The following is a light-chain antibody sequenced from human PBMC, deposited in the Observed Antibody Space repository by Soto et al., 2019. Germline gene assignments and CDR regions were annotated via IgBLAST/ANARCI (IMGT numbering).Light chain of an antibody. J-gene: IGKJ4*01. CDR2: AAT. CDR1: QDIRSW. Sequence: DIQMTQSPSYVSASVGDRVSITCRASQDIRSWLAWYQQRPGKAPKLLIYAATTLQSGVPSRFSGSGSGTTFPLTINNLQPEDFASYFCQQANSFPLTFGGGTKVDIK. V-gene: IGKV1-12*01. CDR3: QQANSFPLT.